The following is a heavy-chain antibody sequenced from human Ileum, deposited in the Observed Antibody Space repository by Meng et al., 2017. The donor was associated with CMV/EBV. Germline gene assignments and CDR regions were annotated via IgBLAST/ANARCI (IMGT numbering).Heavy chain of an antibody. CDR2: IKEDGSEI. CDR1: GFTFSNYY. D-gene: IGHD6-13*01. CDR3: ARDGRHSSSFYYWFDP. Sequence: GGSLRLSCAASGFTFSNYYMTWARQVPGKGLEWVANIKEDGSEIRYVDSVKGRFTISRDNAQNSLYLHMNSLRVEDTAVYYCARDGRHSSSFYYWFDPWGQGTLVTVSS. J-gene: IGHJ5*02. V-gene: IGHV3-7*01.